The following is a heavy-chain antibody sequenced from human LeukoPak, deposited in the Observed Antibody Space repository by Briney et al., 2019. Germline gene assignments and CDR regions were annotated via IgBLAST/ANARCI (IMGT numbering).Heavy chain of an antibody. CDR1: GFTFSSYG. D-gene: IGHD4-11*01. Sequence: GGTLRLSCAASGFTFSSYGMSWVRQAPGKGLEWVSGISGSGDSTHYADSVKGRFTISRDNSKNTLYLQLNSLRVEDTTVYYCASQGWTTQYYFDYWGQGTLVTVSS. V-gene: IGHV3-23*01. J-gene: IGHJ4*02. CDR2: ISGSGDST. CDR3: ASQGWTTQYYFDY.